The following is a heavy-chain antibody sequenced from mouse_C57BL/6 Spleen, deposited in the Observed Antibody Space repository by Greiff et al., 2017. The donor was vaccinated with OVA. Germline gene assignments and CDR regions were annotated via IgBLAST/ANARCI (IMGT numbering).Heavy chain of an antibody. J-gene: IGHJ4*01. D-gene: IGHD1-1*01. Sequence: DVHLVESGGGLVQPGGSLSLSCAASGFTFTDYYMSWVRQPPGKALEWLGFIRNKANGYTTEYSASVKGRFTISRDNSQSILYLQMNALRAEDSATYYCARYYYGSRYYAMDYWGQGTSVTVSS. CDR1: GFTFTDYY. CDR3: ARYYYGSRYYAMDY. CDR2: IRNKANGYTT. V-gene: IGHV7-3*01.